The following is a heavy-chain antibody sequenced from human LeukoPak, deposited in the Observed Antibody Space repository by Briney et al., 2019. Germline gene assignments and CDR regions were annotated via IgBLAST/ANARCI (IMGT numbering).Heavy chain of an antibody. D-gene: IGHD2-2*01. CDR3: ARGPSGTLAFDI. CDR1: GGSFSGYY. CDR2: INHSGST. V-gene: IGHV4-34*01. Sequence: PSETLSLTCAVYGGSFSGYYWSWIRQPPGKGLEWIGEINHSGSTNYNPSLKSRVTISVVTSKNQFSLKLSSVTAADTAVYYCARGPSGTLAFDIWGQGTMVTVSS. J-gene: IGHJ3*02.